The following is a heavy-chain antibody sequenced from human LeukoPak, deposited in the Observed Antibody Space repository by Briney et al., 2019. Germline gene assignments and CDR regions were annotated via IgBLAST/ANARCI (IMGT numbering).Heavy chain of an antibody. D-gene: IGHD2-2*01. CDR3: AREDCSSTSCYFDY. J-gene: IGHJ4*02. CDR1: GGLISRYY. V-gene: IGHV4-59*01. CDR2: IYYSGST. Sequence: SDTLSLICTVSGGLISRYYWSWIRHPPGKGREWIGYIYYSGSTNYNPSLKSRVTISVDTSKNQFSLKLSSVTAADTAVYYCAREDCSSTSCYFDYWGQGTLVTVSS.